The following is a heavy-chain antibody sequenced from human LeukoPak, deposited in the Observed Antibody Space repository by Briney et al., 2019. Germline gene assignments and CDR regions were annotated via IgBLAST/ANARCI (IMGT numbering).Heavy chain of an antibody. J-gene: IGHJ5*02. CDR1: GYTFTGYY. D-gene: IGHD6-13*01. V-gene: IGHV1-18*04. CDR2: ISAYNGNT. Sequence: ASVKVSCKASGYTFTGYYMHWVRQAPGQGLEWMGWISAYNGNTNYAQKLQGRVTMTTDTSTSTAYMELRSLRSDDTAVYYCARDSLAAAYRFDPWGQGTLVTVSS. CDR3: ARDSLAAAYRFDP.